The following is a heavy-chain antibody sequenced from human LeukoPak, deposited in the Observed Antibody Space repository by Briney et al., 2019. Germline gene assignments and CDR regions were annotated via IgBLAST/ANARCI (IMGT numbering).Heavy chain of an antibody. CDR1: GYSFTGNY. CDR2: INPNSGGT. V-gene: IGHV1-2*04. J-gene: IGHJ4*02. Sequence: ASVNVSCKASGYSFTGNYMHWVRQASGQGLEWMGWINPNSGGTNYAQKFQGWVTMTRDTSISTAYMELSRLRSDDTAVYYCARGEVPDTAMVILDYWGQGTLVTVSS. CDR3: ARGEVPDTAMVILDY. D-gene: IGHD5-18*01.